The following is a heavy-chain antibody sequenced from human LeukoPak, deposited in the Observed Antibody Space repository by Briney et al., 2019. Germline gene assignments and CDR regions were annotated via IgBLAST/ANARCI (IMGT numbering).Heavy chain of an antibody. Sequence: PGGSLRLSCAASGFTFSSYWMGWVRQAPGKGLEWVANIKQGGSEKYYADSVKGRFTISRDNAKDSLYVQMNSLRAEDTAVYYCARTSGTGWSHWGQGTLVTVSS. D-gene: IGHD6-19*01. CDR3: ARTSGTGWSH. V-gene: IGHV3-7*01. CDR1: GFTFSSYW. J-gene: IGHJ4*02. CDR2: IKQGGSEK.